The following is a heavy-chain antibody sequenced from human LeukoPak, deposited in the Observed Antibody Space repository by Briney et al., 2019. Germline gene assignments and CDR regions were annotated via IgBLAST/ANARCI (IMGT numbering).Heavy chain of an antibody. CDR1: GGSFSGYY. CDR3: ARHVGFITMVRGVINNNWFDP. D-gene: IGHD3-10*01. V-gene: IGHV4-34*01. J-gene: IGHJ5*02. Sequence: SETLSLTCAVYGGSFSGYYWSWIRQPPGKGLEWIGSIYHSGSTYYNPSLKSRVTISVDTSKNQFSLKLSSVTAADTAVYYCARHVGFITMVRGVINNNWFDPWGQGTLVTVSS. CDR2: IYHSGST.